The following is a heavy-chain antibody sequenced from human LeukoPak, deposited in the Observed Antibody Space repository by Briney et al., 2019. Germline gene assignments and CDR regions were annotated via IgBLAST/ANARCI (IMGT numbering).Heavy chain of an antibody. V-gene: IGHV1-69*01. CDR2: IIPIFGTA. D-gene: IGHD5-12*01. CDR3: ARAKSRVATILGISPYYYYYGMDV. Sequence: SVKVSCKASGGTFSSYAISWVRQAPGQGLEWMGGIIPIFGTANYAQKFQGSVTITADESTSTAYMELSSLRSEDTAVYYCARAKSRVATILGISPYYYYYGMDVWGQGTTVTVSS. J-gene: IGHJ6*02. CDR1: GGTFSSYA.